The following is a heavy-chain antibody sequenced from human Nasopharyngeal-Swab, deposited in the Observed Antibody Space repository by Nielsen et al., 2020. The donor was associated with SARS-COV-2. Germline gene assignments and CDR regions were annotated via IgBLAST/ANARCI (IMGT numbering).Heavy chain of an antibody. V-gene: IGHV3-74*01. J-gene: IGHJ6*02. CDR1: GFTFSSYW. CDR3: ARDAHCGGDCYYGMDV. Sequence: GGSLRLSCAASGFTFSSYWMHWVRQAPGKGLVWVSRINSDGSSTSYADSVKGRFTISRDNAKNTLYLQMNSLRAEDTAVYYCARDAHCGGDCYYGMDVWGQGTTVTVSS. CDR2: INSDGSST. D-gene: IGHD2-21*01.